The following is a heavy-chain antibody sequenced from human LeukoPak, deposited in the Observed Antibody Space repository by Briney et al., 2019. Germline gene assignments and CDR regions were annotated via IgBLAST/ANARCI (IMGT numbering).Heavy chain of an antibody. Sequence: ASVKVSCKASGYTSTSYYMHWVRQAPGQGLEWMGIINPSGGSTSYAQKFQGRVTMTRDTSTSTVYMELSSLRSEDTAVYYCARDVPYSSGWSYYYYYGMDVWGQGTTVTVSS. J-gene: IGHJ6*02. CDR3: ARDVPYSSGWSYYYYYGMDV. CDR2: INPSGGST. V-gene: IGHV1-46*01. D-gene: IGHD6-19*01. CDR1: GYTSTSYY.